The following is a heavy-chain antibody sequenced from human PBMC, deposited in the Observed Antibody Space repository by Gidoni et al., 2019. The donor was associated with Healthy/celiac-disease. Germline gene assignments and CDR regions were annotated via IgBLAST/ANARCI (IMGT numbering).Heavy chain of an antibody. CDR3: ARAVVPVRFDY. Sequence: QLQLQESGPGLVKPSETLSLTCTVSGGSISSSSYYLGWIRHPPGKGLEWIGSIYYSGSTYYNPSLKSRVTISVDTSKNQFSLKLSSVTAADTDVYYCARAVVPVRFDYWGQGTLVTVSS. J-gene: IGHJ4*02. D-gene: IGHD2-2*01. CDR2: IYYSGST. CDR1: GGSISSSSYY. V-gene: IGHV4-39*01.